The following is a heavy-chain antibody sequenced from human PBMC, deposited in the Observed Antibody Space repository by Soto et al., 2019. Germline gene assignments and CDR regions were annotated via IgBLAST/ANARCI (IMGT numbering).Heavy chain of an antibody. CDR3: ARGSQLERDALDI. J-gene: IGHJ3*02. CDR1: GGSISSGGYY. CDR2: IYYSGST. Sequence: SETLSLTCTVSGGSISSGGYYWSWIRLHPGKGLEWIGYIYYSGSTYYNPSLKSRVTISVDTSKNQFSLKLSSVTAADTAVYYCARGSQLERDALDIWGQGTIVTVSS. D-gene: IGHD1-1*01. V-gene: IGHV4-31*03.